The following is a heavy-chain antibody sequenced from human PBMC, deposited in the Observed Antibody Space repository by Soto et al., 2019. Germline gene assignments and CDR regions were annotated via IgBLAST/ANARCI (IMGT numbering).Heavy chain of an antibody. J-gene: IGHJ4*02. CDR2: MSGSSSTT. D-gene: IGHD1-7*01. V-gene: IGHV3-23*01. CDR3: AKKQERELPRDSDF. Sequence: EVRLLESGGGLVKPGGSLRLSCATSGLTFSNYAMSWVRQAPGGGLEWVSSMSGSSSTTYYADSVRGRFTISRDRSKNTLYLQMSSLRAEDTAREYCAKKQERELPRDSDFWGQGTLGTVS. CDR1: GLTFSNYA.